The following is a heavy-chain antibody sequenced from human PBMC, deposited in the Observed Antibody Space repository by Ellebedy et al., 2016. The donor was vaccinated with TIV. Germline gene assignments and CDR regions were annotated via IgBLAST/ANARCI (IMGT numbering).Heavy chain of an antibody. J-gene: IGHJ6*02. Sequence: PGGSLRLSCAASGFTFSSYGMHRVRQAPGKGLEWVAAIWFNGSNKYYADSVKGRFTISRDNSKNTLYLQMNSLRAEDTAVYYCARDQESGYSYGYGVDVWGQGTTVTVSS. CDR3: ARDQESGYSYGYGVDV. CDR2: IWFNGSNK. D-gene: IGHD5-18*01. CDR1: GFTFSSYG. V-gene: IGHV3-33*01.